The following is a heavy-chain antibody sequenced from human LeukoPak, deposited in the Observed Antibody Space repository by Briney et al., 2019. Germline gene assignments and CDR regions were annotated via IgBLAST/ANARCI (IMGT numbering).Heavy chain of an antibody. CDR1: GASMNSYY. J-gene: IGHJ5*02. CDR3: ARNGQLGNWFDP. Sequence: SETLSLTCNVSGASMNSYYWSWIRQPPGKGLEWIGYIYYSGSTNYNPSLKSRVTISVDTSKNQFSLKLSSVTAADTAVYYCARNGQLGNWFDPWGQGTLVTVSS. D-gene: IGHD6-13*01. V-gene: IGHV4-59*01. CDR2: IYYSGST.